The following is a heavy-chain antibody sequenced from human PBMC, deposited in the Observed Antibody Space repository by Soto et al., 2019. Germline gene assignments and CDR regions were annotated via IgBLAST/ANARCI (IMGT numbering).Heavy chain of an antibody. D-gene: IGHD5-12*01. Sequence: TSDTQSLTCTVSGGSINAFDGSWVRPPAGKGLEWIGRIFSSGSTSFNPSLESRVAMSVDTSKNHFSLNLSSVTAADMAVYYCAREGSYSAYNFAHGIQLWSFDFWGQGALVTVSS. J-gene: IGHJ4*02. CDR2: IFSSGST. CDR1: GGSINAFD. V-gene: IGHV4-4*07. CDR3: AREGSYSAYNFAHGIQLWSFDF.